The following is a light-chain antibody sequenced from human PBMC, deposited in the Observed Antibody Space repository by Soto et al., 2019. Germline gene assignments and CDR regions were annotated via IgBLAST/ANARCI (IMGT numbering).Light chain of an antibody. V-gene: IGKV1-9*01. CDR3: QQLNSYPVT. CDR2: AAS. Sequence: DIQLTQSPSFLSASVGDRVTITCRASQGISYFLAWYQQRPGKAPKLLIYAASTLLSGVPSRFSGSGSGTEFSLTISSLQPEDFAIYYCQQLNSYPVTFGPGTKVEIK. CDR1: QGISYF. J-gene: IGKJ3*01.